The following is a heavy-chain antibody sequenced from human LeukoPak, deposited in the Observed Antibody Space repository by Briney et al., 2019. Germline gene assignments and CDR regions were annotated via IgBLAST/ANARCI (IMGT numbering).Heavy chain of an antibody. D-gene: IGHD1-26*01. V-gene: IGHV4-39*01. CDR3: ARQGRVDHWDSDY. Sequence: SETLSLTCTVSGGSISSSSYYWGWIRQPPGKGLEWIGSIYYSGSTYYNPSLKSRVTISVDTSKNQFSLKLSSVTAADTAVYYCARQGRVDHWDSDYWGQGTLVTVSS. J-gene: IGHJ4*02. CDR1: GGSISSSSYY. CDR2: IYYSGST.